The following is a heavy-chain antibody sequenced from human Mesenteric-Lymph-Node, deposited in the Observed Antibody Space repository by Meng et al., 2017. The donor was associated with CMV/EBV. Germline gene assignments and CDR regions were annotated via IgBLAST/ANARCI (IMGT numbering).Heavy chain of an antibody. J-gene: IGHJ6*02. CDR2: IPNDGGNK. Sequence: GGSLRLSCAASGFTFSSYDMHWVRQAPGKGLEWVAVIPNDGGNKYYADSVQGRFTISRDNSKNTLYLQINSLRADDTAVYYCARIGSFLEDVWGQGTTVTVSS. CDR3: ARIGSFLEDV. V-gene: IGHV3-30*01. CDR1: GFTFSSYD. D-gene: IGHD2/OR15-2a*01.